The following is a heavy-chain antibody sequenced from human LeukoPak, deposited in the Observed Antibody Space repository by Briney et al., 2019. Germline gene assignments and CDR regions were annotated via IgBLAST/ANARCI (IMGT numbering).Heavy chain of an antibody. CDR3: AREAPLGGSYSSFDY. J-gene: IGHJ4*02. D-gene: IGHD1-26*01. V-gene: IGHV4-61*01. CDR1: GGSISSSSYY. CDR2: IYYSGST. Sequence: TSETLSLTCTVSGGSISSSSYYWSWIRQPPGKGLEWIGYIYYSGSTNYNPSLKSRVTISVDTSKNQFSLKLSSVTAADTAVYYCAREAPLGGSYSSFDYWGQGTLVTVSS.